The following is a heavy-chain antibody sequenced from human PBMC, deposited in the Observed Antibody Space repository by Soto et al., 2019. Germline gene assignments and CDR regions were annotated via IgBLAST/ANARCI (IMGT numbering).Heavy chain of an antibody. CDR3: ARTEVAATPRPWDYYYGMDV. D-gene: IGHD2-15*01. CDR2: IYYGGTT. CDR1: GISIRDHY. V-gene: IGHV4-59*11. Sequence: SETLSLTCTVSGISIRDHYWSWIRQPPGKGLEWIGFIYYGGTTNYNPSLKSRVTISVDTSKNQFSLKLSSVTAADTAVYYCARTEVAATPRPWDYYYGMDVWGQGTTVTVSS. J-gene: IGHJ6*02.